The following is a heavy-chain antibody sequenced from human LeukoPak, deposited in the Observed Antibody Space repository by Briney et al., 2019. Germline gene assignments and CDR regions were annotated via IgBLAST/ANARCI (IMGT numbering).Heavy chain of an antibody. CDR2: ISGSGGST. CDR3: AKDRGVRDFGFDY. CDR1: GFTFSSYA. D-gene: IGHD3-10*01. Sequence: GGSLRLSCAASGFTFSSYAMSWVRQAPGKGLEWVSAISGSGGSTNYADSVKGRFTISRDNSKNTLYLQMNSLRAEDTAVYYCAKDRGVRDFGFDYWGQGTLVTVSS. J-gene: IGHJ4*02. V-gene: IGHV3-23*01.